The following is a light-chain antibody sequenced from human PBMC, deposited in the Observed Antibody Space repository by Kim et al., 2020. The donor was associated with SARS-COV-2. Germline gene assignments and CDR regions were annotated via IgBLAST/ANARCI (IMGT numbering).Light chain of an antibody. J-gene: IGKJ3*01. V-gene: IGKV1-6*01. Sequence: AIQMTQSPSSLSASVGDRVTITCRASQGIRNDLAWYQQKAGKAPKFLIYASTLQSGVPSRFSGSGSGTDFTLTISSLQLEDVATYYCLQDYNYPFTFGPGTKVDIK. CDR3: LQDYNYPFT. CDR1: QGIRND. CDR2: AS.